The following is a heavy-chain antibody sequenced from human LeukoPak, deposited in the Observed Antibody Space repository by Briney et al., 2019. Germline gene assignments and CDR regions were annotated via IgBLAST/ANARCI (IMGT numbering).Heavy chain of an antibody. CDR3: ARDQAKRITMVRGVIGGFDY. CDR1: GFTFSSYS. D-gene: IGHD3-10*01. CDR2: ISSSSSYI. Sequence: GGSLRLSCAASGFTFSSYSMNWVRQAPGKGLEWVSSISSSSSYIYYADSVKGRFTISRDNAKNSLYLQMNSLRAEDTAVYYCARDQAKRITMVRGVIGGFDYWGQGTLVTVSS. J-gene: IGHJ4*02. V-gene: IGHV3-21*01.